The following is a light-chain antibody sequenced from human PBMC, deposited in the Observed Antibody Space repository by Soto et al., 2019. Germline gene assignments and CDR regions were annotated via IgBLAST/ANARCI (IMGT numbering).Light chain of an antibody. CDR1: QSVPNNN. J-gene: IGKJ4*01. CDR3: QQYGSSPLT. V-gene: IGKV3-20*01. Sequence: PGERASLSCRASQSVPNNNLAWYQRKPGQAPRLLIYGASSRATGIPDRFSGSGSGTDFTLTISRLEPEDFAVFYCQQYGSSPLTFGGGTKVDIK. CDR2: GAS.